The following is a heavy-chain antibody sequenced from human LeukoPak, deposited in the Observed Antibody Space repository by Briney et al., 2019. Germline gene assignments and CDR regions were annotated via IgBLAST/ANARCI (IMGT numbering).Heavy chain of an antibody. CDR1: GYTFTIYA. CDR3: ARDGWDPYYDILTGYYPYYFDY. CDR2: INAGNGNT. D-gene: IGHD3-9*01. Sequence: GASVKVSCKASGYTFTIYAMHWVRQAPGQRLEGMGWINAGNGNTKYSQKFQGRVTITRDTSTSTAYMELSSLRSEDPAVYFCARDGWDPYYDILTGYYPYYFDYWGQGTLVTVSS. J-gene: IGHJ4*02. V-gene: IGHV1-3*01.